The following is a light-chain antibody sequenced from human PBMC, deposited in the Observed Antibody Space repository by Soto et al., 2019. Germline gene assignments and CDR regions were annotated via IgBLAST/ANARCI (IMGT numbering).Light chain of an antibody. CDR3: NSYTTSSTLV. CDR2: EVS. Sequence: QSALTQPASVSGSPGQSITISCTGTSSDVGSYNLVSWYQQHPGKAPKLMIYEVSTRPSGVSHRFSGSKSGNTASLTISGLQAEDEADYYCNSYTTSSTLVFGGGTKVTVL. V-gene: IGLV2-14*02. CDR1: SSDVGSYNL. J-gene: IGLJ2*01.